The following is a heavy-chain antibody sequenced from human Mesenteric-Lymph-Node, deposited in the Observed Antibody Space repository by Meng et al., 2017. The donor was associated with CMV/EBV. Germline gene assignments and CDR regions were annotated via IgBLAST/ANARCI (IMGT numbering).Heavy chain of an antibody. CDR1: GGSRSDSSNW. D-gene: IGHD2-2*03. V-gene: IGHV4-4*02. J-gene: IGHJ4*02. Sequence: LSITCAVSGGSRSDSSNWWSWVRQPPGKGLEWIGEIFHSGSTNYNPSLKSRVTMSVDKSKNQFSLKVSSVTAADTAVYYCARVDFGDWGQGTLVTVSS. CDR2: IFHSGST. CDR3: ARVDFGD.